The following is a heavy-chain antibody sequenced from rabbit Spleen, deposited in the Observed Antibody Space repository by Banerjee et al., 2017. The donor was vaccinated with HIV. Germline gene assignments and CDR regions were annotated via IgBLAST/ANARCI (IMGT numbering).Heavy chain of an antibody. Sequence: QSLEESGGDLVKPGASLTLTCTASGFSFSSSYYMSWVRQAPGKGLEWLGCIYTGHDGTNYASWANGRFTISKASSTTVTLQMTSLTVADTATYFCGREDSGWGDFNLWGQGTLVTVS. J-gene: IGHJ4*01. CDR3: GREDSGWGDFNL. D-gene: IGHD4-1*01. CDR1: GFSFSSSYY. CDR2: IYTGHDGT. V-gene: IGHV1S40*01.